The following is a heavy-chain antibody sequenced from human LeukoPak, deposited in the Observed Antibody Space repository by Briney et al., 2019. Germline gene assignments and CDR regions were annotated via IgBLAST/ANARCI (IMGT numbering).Heavy chain of an antibody. Sequence: GESLKISCKGSGYSFTSYWIGWVRQMPGKGLEWMGIIYPGDSDTRYSPSFQGQVTISADKSISTAYLQWSSLKASDTAMYYCARGLAYSGYDSYYFDYWGQGTLVTVSS. CDR1: GYSFTSYW. CDR3: ARGLAYSGYDSYYFDY. J-gene: IGHJ4*02. D-gene: IGHD5-12*01. V-gene: IGHV5-51*01. CDR2: IYPGDSDT.